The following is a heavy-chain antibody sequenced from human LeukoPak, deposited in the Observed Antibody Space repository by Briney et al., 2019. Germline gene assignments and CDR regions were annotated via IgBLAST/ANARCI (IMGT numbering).Heavy chain of an antibody. CDR2: ISGSGGST. Sequence: GGSLRLSCAASGFTFSSYAMSWVRQAPGKGLEWVSAISGSGGSTYYADSVKGRFTISRDNSKNTLYLQMNSLRAEDKAVYYCAKGVWQWLVPGAFDIWGQGTMVTVSS. D-gene: IGHD6-19*01. CDR1: GFTFSSYA. V-gene: IGHV3-23*01. CDR3: AKGVWQWLVPGAFDI. J-gene: IGHJ3*02.